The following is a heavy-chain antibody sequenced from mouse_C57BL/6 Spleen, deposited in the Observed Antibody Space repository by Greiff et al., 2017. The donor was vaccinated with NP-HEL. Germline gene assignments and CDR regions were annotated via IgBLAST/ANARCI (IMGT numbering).Heavy chain of an antibody. CDR2: IDPSDSYT. J-gene: IGHJ2*01. CDR1: GYTFTSYW. Sequence: QVQLQQPGAELVRPGTSVKLSCKASGYTFTSYWMHWVKQRPGQGLEWIGVIDPSDSYTNYNQKFKGKATLTVDTSSSTAYMQLSSLTSEDPAVYYCAREVLTTVVATDFDYWGQGTTLTVSS. CDR3: AREVLTTVVATDFDY. D-gene: IGHD1-1*01. V-gene: IGHV1-59*01.